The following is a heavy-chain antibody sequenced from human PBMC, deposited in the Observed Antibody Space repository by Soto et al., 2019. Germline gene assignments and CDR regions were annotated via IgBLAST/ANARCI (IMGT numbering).Heavy chain of an antibody. CDR1: GVTLTNVW. J-gene: IGHJ4*02. CDR3: SHGYYQYFDA. V-gene: IGHV3-15*07. CDR2: IKSKTDGGTA. D-gene: IGHD5-18*01. Sequence: GGSLRLSCAVSGVTLTNVWMNWVRQAPGKGPEWVGRIKSKTDGGTADYAAPVKGRFTISRDDSENTLYLQMNSLKTEDTAVYYCSHGYYQYFDAWGQGTLVTVSS.